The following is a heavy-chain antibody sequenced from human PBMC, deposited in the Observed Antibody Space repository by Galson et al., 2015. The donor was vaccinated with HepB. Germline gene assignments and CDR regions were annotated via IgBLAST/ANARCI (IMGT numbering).Heavy chain of an antibody. CDR2: ISYDGSNK. CDR1: GFTFSSYA. V-gene: IGHV3-30-3*01. Sequence: SLRLSCAASGFTFSSYAMHWVRQAPGKGLEWVAVISYDGSNKYYADSVKGRFTISRDNSKNTLYLQMNSLRAEDTAVYYCAREANGDYDYYYYGMDVWGQGTTVTVSS. CDR3: AREANGDYDYYYYGMDV. D-gene: IGHD4-17*01. J-gene: IGHJ6*02.